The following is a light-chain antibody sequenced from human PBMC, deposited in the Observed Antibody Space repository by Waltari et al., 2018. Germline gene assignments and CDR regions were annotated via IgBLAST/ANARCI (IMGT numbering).Light chain of an antibody. CDR1: QSLSSH. V-gene: IGKV3-11*01. J-gene: IGKJ4*01. Sequence: EVVLTQSPATLSMSPGERATLSCRASQSLSSHLAWYQQKPGQPPRLLIYETSNRATGIPARFRGSGFGTDFTLTISSLEPEDFAVYYCQQRVYWPPLTFGEGTKVEMK. CDR2: ETS. CDR3: QQRVYWPPLT.